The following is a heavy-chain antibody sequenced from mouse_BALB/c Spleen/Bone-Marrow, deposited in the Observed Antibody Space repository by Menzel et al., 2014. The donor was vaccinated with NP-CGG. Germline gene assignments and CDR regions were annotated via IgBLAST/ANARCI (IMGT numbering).Heavy chain of an antibody. D-gene: IGHD1-1*01. CDR1: GFNIKDTY. CDR3: ANYYYGSSLFAY. CDR2: IDPANGNT. V-gene: IGHV14-3*02. J-gene: IGHJ3*01. Sequence: EVQLQQSGAELVKPGASVKLSCTAPGFNIKDTYMHWVKQRPEQGLEWIGRIDPANGNTKYDPKFQGKATITADTSSNTAYLQLSNLTSEDTAVYYCANYYYGSSLFAYWGQGTLVTVSA.